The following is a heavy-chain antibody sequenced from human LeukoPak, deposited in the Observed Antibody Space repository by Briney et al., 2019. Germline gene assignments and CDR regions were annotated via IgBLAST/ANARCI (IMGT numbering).Heavy chain of an antibody. Sequence: RSSETLSLTCTVSLSSISSSAFYWGWIRQPPGKGLEWIGSLYYSGNTYYNPSLKSRVTISVDTSKNQFSLNLTSVTAADTAVYCCARHLNYYYYYYMDVWGTGTTVTVSS. V-gene: IGHV4-39*01. CDR2: LYYSGNT. CDR3: ARHLNYYYYYYMDV. J-gene: IGHJ6*03. CDR1: LSSISSSAFY.